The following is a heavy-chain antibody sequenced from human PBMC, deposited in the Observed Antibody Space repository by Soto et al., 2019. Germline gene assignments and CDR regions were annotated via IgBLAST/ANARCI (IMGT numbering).Heavy chain of an antibody. D-gene: IGHD3-16*02. J-gene: IGHJ4*02. CDR2: ISGSGGST. CDR3: AKDHDYIWGSYRLFDY. CDR1: GFTFSSYA. Sequence: EVQLLESGGGLVQPGGSLRLSCAASGFTFSSYAMSWVRQAPGKGLEWVSAISGSGGSTYYADSVKGRFTISRDNSKNTLYLQMNSLRAEDTAVYYCAKDHDYIWGSYRLFDYWGQGTLVTVSS. V-gene: IGHV3-23*01.